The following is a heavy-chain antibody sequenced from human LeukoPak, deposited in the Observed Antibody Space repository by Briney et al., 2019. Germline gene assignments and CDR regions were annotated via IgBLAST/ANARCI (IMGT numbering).Heavy chain of an antibody. J-gene: IGHJ4*02. CDR2: IRYDGSNK. Sequence: PGGSLRLSCAASGFTFSSYGMHWVRQAPGKGLERVAFIRYDGSNKYYADSVKGRFTISRDNSKNTLYLQMNSLRAEDTAVYYCAKDLDRSLKSPAWGQGTLVTVSS. CDR1: GFTFSSYG. V-gene: IGHV3-30*02. CDR3: AKDLDRSLKSPA.